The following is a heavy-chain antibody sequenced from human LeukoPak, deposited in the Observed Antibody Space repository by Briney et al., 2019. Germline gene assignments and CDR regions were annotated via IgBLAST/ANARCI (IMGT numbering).Heavy chain of an antibody. Sequence: ASVQVSCKVSGYTLTELSMHWVRQAPGKGLEWMGGFDPEDGETIYAQKFQGRVTMTEDTSTDTAYMELSSLRSEDTAVYYCATLYCGGDCYSGFDYWGQGTLVTVSS. CDR3: ATLYCGGDCYSGFDY. CDR1: GYTLTELS. CDR2: FDPEDGET. J-gene: IGHJ4*02. V-gene: IGHV1-24*01. D-gene: IGHD2-21*02.